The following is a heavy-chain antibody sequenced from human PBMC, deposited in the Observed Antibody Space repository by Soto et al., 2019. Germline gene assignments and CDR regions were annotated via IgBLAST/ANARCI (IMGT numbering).Heavy chain of an antibody. CDR1: GFTFSRYG. J-gene: IGHJ4*02. CDR3: ARDREQWLVGYYFDS. V-gene: IGHV3-33*01. Sequence: QVQLVESGGGVVQPGRSLRLSCAASGFTFSRYGMHWVRQAPGRGLEWVAVIWYDGSNIYYADSVKGRFTISRDNSKDTLDLQMNSLRAEDTAVYYCARDREQWLVGYYFDSWGQGTLVTVSS. D-gene: IGHD6-19*01. CDR2: IWYDGSNI.